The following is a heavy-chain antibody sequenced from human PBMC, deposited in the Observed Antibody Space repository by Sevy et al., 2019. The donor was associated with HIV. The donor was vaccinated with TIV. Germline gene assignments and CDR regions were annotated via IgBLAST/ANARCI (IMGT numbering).Heavy chain of an antibody. V-gene: IGHV3-11*03. CDR3: ARLSVYYYDSSGYYTTGNAFDI. D-gene: IGHD3-22*01. CDR2: ISSGSSYT. CDR1: GFTFSDYY. Sequence: GGSLRLSCAASGFTFSDYYMSWIRQAPGKGLEWVSYISSGSSYTNYADSVRGRFTISRDNSKKTLSLQMNSLRAGDTAVYYCARLSVYYYDSSGYYTTGNAFDIWGQGTMVTVSS. J-gene: IGHJ3*02.